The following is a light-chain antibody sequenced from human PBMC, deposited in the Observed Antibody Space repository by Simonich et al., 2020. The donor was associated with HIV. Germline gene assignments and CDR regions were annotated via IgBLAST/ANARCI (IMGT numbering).Light chain of an antibody. CDR3: QEYNNWPPWT. V-gene: IGKV3D-15*01. CDR2: GAS. Sequence: EIVMTQSPATLSVSPGEGPTLSCRASQSVSSNLAWYQQKPGQAPRLLIYGASTRATGIPDRFSGSGSGTDFTLPISSLQSEDFAVYYCQEYNNWPPWTFGQGTKVEIK. CDR1: QSVSSN. J-gene: IGKJ1*01.